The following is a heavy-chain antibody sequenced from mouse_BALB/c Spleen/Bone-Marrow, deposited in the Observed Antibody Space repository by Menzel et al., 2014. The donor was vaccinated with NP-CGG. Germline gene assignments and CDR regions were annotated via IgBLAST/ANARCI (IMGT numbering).Heavy chain of an antibody. J-gene: IGHJ4*01. CDR1: GYAFTDRW. Sequence: VQLXESGTELVMPGASVKMSCKASGYAFTDRWIHWVKQRPGQGLEWIGAIDTSDSYTNYNQKFKGKATLTVDESSSTAYIHLSSLTSEDSAVYYCARGGDDFSLDYWXQRTSVTVSS. D-gene: IGHD2-4*01. CDR3: ARGGDDFSLDY. V-gene: IGHV1-69*01. CDR2: IDTSDSYT.